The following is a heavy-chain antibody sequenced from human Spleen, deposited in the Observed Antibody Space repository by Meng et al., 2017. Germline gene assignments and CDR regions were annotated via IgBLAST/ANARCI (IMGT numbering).Heavy chain of an antibody. J-gene: IGHJ3*02. CDR3: AGCGGDCSDDAFDI. Sequence: SVKVSCKTPGGIFRNSVVGWVRQAPGQGLEWMGGINGVFGTTNYAQKFQGRVTITADESTSTAYMELSSLRSEDTAVYYRAGCGGDCSDDAFDIWGQGTMVTVSS. CDR2: INGVFGTT. CDR1: GGIFRNSV. V-gene: IGHV1-69*13. D-gene: IGHD2-21*02.